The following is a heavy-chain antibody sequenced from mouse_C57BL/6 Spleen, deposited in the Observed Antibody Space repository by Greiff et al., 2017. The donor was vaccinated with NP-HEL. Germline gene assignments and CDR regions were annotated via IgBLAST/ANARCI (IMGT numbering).Heavy chain of an antibody. J-gene: IGHJ2*01. CDR2: ISSGSSTI. V-gene: IGHV5-17*01. CDR3: ARRMVTTALFDY. Sequence: EVKLVESGGGLVKPGGSLKLSCAASGFTFSDYGMHWVRQAPEKGLEWVAYISSGSSTIYYADTVKGRFTISRDNAKNTLFLQMTSLRSEDTAMYYCARRMVTTALFDYWGQGTTLTVSS. CDR1: GFTFSDYG. D-gene: IGHD2-2*01.